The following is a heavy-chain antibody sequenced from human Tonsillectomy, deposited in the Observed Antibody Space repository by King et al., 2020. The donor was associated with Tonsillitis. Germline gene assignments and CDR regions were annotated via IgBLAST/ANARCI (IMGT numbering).Heavy chain of an antibody. CDR3: AKDRPIGSGGYAIDY. D-gene: IGHD3-16*01. CDR1: GFTFSSYG. J-gene: IGHJ4*02. V-gene: IGHV3-30*02. Sequence: VQLVESGGGVVQPGGSLRLSCEGSGFTFSSYGMHWVRQAPGKGLEWVATIRSDGSQKYHPDAVKGRLTISRDNSRNTMYLQVNSLRPEDTAVYYCAKDRPIGSGGYAIDYWGQGALVIVSS. CDR2: IRSDGSQK.